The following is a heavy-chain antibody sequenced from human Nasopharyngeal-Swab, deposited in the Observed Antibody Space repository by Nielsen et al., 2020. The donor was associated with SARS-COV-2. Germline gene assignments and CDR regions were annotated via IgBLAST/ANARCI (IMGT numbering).Heavy chain of an antibody. CDR1: GFTFSSYG. CDR3: ARGYSSTDV. J-gene: IGHJ6*04. V-gene: IGHV3-33*01. CDR2: IWYDGSNK. Sequence: GESLKISCAASGFTFSSYGMHWVRQAPGKGLEWVAVIWYDGSNKYYADSVKGRFTISRDNSKNTLYLQMSSLRAEDTAVYYCARGYSSTDVWGKGTTVTVSS. D-gene: IGHD6-13*01.